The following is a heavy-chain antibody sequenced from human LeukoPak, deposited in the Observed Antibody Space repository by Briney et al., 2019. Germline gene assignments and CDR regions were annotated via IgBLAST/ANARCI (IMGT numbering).Heavy chain of an antibody. D-gene: IGHD3-3*01. CDR1: GFTFSDYY. CDR3: AKGGTVLRFLEWLLGGSYFDY. CDR2: ISGSGGST. Sequence: GGSLRLSCAASGFTFSDYYMSWIRQAPGKGLEWVSAISGSGGSTYYADSVKGRFTISRDNSKNTLYLQMNSLRAEDTAVYYCAKGGTVLRFLEWLLGGSYFDYWGQGTLVTVSS. V-gene: IGHV3-23*01. J-gene: IGHJ4*02.